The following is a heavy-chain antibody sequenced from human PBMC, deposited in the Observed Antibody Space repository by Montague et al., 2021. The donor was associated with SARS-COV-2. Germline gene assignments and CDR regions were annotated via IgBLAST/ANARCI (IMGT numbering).Heavy chain of an antibody. CDR1: GDSINNYY. CDR2: TFYSGST. CDR3: ARLSGYNPFDAFDL. Sequence: SXTLSLTCTVSGDSINNYYWSWIRQPPGKGLEWIGNTFYSGSTMYNPSLKSRVTISVDTSKNQFSLNLSSVTAANPAVYFCARLSGYNPFDAFDLWGPGTMVTVSS. J-gene: IGHJ3*01. D-gene: IGHD5-24*01. V-gene: IGHV4-59*01.